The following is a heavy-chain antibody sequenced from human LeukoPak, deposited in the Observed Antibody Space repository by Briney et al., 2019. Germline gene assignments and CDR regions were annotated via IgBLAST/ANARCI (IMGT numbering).Heavy chain of an antibody. J-gene: IGHJ4*02. Sequence: SETLSLTCTVCGGSIRSSSYYWGWIRQPPGKGLEWIGSIYYSGSTYYNPSLKSRVTISVDTSKNQFSLKLSSVTAADTAVYYGVISSVAGNLLCDYWGQGTLVTVSS. CDR3: VISSVAGNLLCDY. D-gene: IGHD6-19*01. V-gene: IGHV4-39*01. CDR2: IYYSGST. CDR1: GGSIRSSSYY.